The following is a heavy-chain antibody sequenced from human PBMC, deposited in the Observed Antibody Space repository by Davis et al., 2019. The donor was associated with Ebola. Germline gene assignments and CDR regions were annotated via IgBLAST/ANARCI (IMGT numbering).Heavy chain of an antibody. D-gene: IGHD6-13*01. CDR2: IYHSGST. CDR3: ARDPVTQLVGNYYYYYGMDV. CDR1: GYSISSGYS. J-gene: IGHJ6*02. Sequence: MPSETLSLTCTVSGYSISSGYSWSWIRQPPGKGLEWIGYIYHSGSTYYNPSLKSRVTISVDRSKNQFSLKLSSVTAEDTAVYYCARDPVTQLVGNYYYYYGMDVWGQGTTVTVSS. V-gene: IGHV4-38-2*02.